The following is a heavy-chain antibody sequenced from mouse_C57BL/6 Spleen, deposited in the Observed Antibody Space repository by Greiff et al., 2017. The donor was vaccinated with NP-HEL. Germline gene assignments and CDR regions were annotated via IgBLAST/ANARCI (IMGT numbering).Heavy chain of an antibody. CDR1: GYTFTSYW. CDR2: IYPGSGST. D-gene: IGHD3-2*02. V-gene: IGHV1-55*01. J-gene: IGHJ4*01. Sequence: QVQLQQPGAELVKPGASVKMSCKASGYTFTSYWITWVKQRPGQGLEWIGDIYPGSGSTNYIEKFKSKATLTVDTSSSTAYMQLSSLTSEDSAVYDCAREELRLPYYYAMDYWGQGTSVTVSS. CDR3: AREELRLPYYYAMDY.